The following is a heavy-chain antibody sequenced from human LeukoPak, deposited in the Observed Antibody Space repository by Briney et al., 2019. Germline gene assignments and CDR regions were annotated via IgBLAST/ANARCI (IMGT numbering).Heavy chain of an antibody. CDR3: VRGGDYGDYIEH. J-gene: IGHJ4*02. V-gene: IGHV1-46*01. CDR2: INPSGGST. CDR1: GATFTTYY. Sequence: ASVKVSCKASGATFTTYYMYCVRQVPGQGLEWMGIINPSGGSTSYAQKFQGRVTMTGDTSTSTLYMELSSLRFDDTAVYYCVRGGDYGDYIEHWGQGTLVTVSS. D-gene: IGHD4-17*01.